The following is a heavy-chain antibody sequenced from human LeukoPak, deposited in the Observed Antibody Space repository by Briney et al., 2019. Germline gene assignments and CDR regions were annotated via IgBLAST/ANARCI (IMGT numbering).Heavy chain of an antibody. CDR1: GFTFSSYA. D-gene: IGHD1-14*01. V-gene: IGHV3-23*01. CDR3: AKAPVSTVNWFDP. J-gene: IGHJ5*02. CDR2: ISGSGGST. Sequence: PGGSLRLSCAASGFTFSSYATSWVRQAPGKGLEWGSAISGSGGSTYYADSVKGRFTISRDNSKNTLYLQMNSLRAEDTAVYYCAKAPVSTVNWFDPWGQGTLVTVSS.